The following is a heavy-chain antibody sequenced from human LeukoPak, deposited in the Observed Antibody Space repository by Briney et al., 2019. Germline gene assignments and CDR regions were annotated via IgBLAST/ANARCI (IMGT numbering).Heavy chain of an antibody. CDR1: GFTFSSYS. D-gene: IGHD2-2*01. J-gene: IGHJ4*02. CDR3: ARDSAIVVVPAAPDY. Sequence: GGSLNLSCPASGFTFSSYSMNGVRQAPGKGLEWVSSISSSSSYIYYADSVKGRFTISRDNAKNSLYLQMNSLRAEDTAVYYCARDSAIVVVPAAPDYWGQGTLVTVSS. CDR2: ISSSSSYI. V-gene: IGHV3-21*01.